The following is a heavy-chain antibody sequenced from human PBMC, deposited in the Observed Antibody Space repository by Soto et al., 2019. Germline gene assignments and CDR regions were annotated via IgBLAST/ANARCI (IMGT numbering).Heavy chain of an antibody. CDR2: IIPIFGTA. J-gene: IGHJ6*04. V-gene: IGHV1-69*06. Sequence: ASVKVSCKVSGGTFSSYAISWVRQAPGQGLEWVGGIIPIFGTANYAQTFQGRVTTTADKSTSTAYIELSSLRAEDTAAYYCASDHVEVATIYCCYGKDYWGNCTPVTNSS. D-gene: IGHD5-12*01. CDR3: ASDHVEVATIYCCYGKDY. CDR1: GGTFSSYA.